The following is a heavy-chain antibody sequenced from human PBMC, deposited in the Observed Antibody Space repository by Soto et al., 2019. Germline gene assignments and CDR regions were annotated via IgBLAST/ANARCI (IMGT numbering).Heavy chain of an antibody. J-gene: IGHJ4*02. CDR2: IYHTGST. Sequence: QVQLQESGPGLVKPSGTLSLTCAVSGGSISSSNWWSWVRQPPGKGLEWIGEIYHTGSTNYNPSLQSRVTISVDKSKNQFSLKLTSVTAADTAVYYCAREGYRRPYDYWGQGTLVTVSS. CDR3: AREGYRRPYDY. V-gene: IGHV4-4*02. CDR1: GGSISSSNW. D-gene: IGHD6-13*01.